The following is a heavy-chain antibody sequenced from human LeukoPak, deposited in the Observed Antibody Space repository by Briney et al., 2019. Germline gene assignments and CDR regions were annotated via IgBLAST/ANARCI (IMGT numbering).Heavy chain of an antibody. CDR3: AREGYSYGPSNWFDP. J-gene: IGHJ5*02. Sequence: ASVKVSCKASGGTFSSYAISWVRQAPGQGLEWMGRIIPILGIANYAQKFQGRVTITADKSTSTAYMELSSLRSEDTAVYYCAREGYSYGPSNWFDPWGQETLVTVSS. V-gene: IGHV1-69*04. CDR2: IIPILGIA. D-gene: IGHD5-18*01. CDR1: GGTFSSYA.